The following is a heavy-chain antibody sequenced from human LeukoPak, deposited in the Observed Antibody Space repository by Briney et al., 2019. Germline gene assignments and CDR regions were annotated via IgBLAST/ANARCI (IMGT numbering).Heavy chain of an antibody. CDR2: IYYSGST. CDR3: AATIKYWFDP. CDR1: GGSISSYY. D-gene: IGHD5-12*01. J-gene: IGHJ5*02. V-gene: IGHV4-59*01. Sequence: SETLSLTCTVSGGSISSYYWSWIRQPPGKGLEWIGYIYYSGSTNYNPSLKSRVTISVDTSKNQFSLELSSVTAADTAVYYCAATIKYWFDPWGQGTLVTVSS.